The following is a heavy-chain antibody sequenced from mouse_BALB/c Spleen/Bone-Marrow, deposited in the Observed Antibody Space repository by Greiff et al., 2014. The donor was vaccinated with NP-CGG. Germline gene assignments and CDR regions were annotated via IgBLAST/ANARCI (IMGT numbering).Heavy chain of an antibody. CDR2: IYPGDGSS. J-gene: IGHJ1*01. D-gene: IGHD1-1*01. Sequence: VQLQQSGPELVKPGASVKMSCKASGYSFTSYYIHWVKQRPGRGLEWVGWIYPGDGSSKYNERFKGKTTLTADKSSSTVYMLISSLTSEDSAIYVCARGSSFSYWYFDVWGAGTTVTVSS. V-gene: IGHV1S56*01. CDR1: GYSFTSYY. CDR3: ARGSSFSYWYFDV.